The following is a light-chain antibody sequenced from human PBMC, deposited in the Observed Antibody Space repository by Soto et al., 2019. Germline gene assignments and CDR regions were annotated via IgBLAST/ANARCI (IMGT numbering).Light chain of an antibody. CDR2: DVS. CDR1: SSDVGGYNY. Sequence: QSVLTQPASVSGSPGQSITISCTGTSSDVGGYNYVSWYQQHPGKAHKLMIYDVSNRPSGVSSRFSGSQSGNTASLTISGLQAEDEADYYCCSYAGGSALNYVFGTGTKVTVL. CDR3: CSYAGGSALNYV. V-gene: IGLV2-14*01. J-gene: IGLJ1*01.